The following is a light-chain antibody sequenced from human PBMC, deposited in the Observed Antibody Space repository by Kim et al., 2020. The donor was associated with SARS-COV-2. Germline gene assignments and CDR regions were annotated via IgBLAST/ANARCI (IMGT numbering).Light chain of an antibody. V-gene: IGKV3-15*01. CDR1: QSVLDN. CDR3: QHYDNRPPWT. J-gene: IGKJ1*01. CDR2: GAS. Sequence: PGERATLSCRASQSVLDNLAWYQQKPGQAPRLLIYGASTRATGIPARFSGSASGTEFTLTISSLQSEDFAVYYCQHYDNRPPWTFGQGTKVEIK.